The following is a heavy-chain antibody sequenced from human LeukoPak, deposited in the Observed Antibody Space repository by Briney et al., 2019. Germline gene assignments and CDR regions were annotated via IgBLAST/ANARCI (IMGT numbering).Heavy chain of an antibody. CDR2: MNPNSGNT. J-gene: IGHJ5*02. CDR1: GGTFSSYT. D-gene: IGHD3-3*01. Sequence: ASVKVSCKASGGTFSSYTINWVRQATGQGLEWMGWMNPNSGNTGYAQKFQGRVTITRNTSISTAYMELSSLRSEDTAVYYCARDVLRFSNWFDPWGQGTLVTVSS. CDR3: ARDVLRFSNWFDP. V-gene: IGHV1-8*03.